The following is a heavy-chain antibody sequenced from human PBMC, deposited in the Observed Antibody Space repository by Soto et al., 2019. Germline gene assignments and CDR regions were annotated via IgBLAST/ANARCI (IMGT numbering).Heavy chain of an antibody. CDR1: GFTFTNAW. D-gene: IGHD6-13*01. CDR2: IKSKTDGATT. J-gene: IGHJ1*01. CDR3: TTDRGVAAAKYCQH. Sequence: EVQLVESGGGLVKPGGSLRLSCAASGFTFTNAWMSWVRQAPGKGLEWVGRIKSKTDGATTDYAAPVKGRFTMSRDDSQHPLYLQMNSLEIEDTAVYYCTTDRGVAAAKYCQHWGQGTLVTVSS. V-gene: IGHV3-15*01.